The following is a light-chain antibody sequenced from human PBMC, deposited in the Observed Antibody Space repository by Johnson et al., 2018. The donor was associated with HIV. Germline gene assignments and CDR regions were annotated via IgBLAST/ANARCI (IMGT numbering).Light chain of an antibody. Sequence: QSVLTQPPSVSAAPGQKVTISCSGSNSNIGNNYVSWYQQLPGTAPKLLIYDNNKRPSGIPDRFSGSKSGTSATLGITGLQTGDEADYYCGTWDSSLSAGNVFGTGTKVTV. V-gene: IGLV1-51*01. J-gene: IGLJ1*01. CDR1: NSNIGNNY. CDR2: DNN. CDR3: GTWDSSLSAGNV.